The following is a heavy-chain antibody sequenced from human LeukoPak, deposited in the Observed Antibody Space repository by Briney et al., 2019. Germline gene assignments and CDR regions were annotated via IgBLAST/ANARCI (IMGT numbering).Heavy chain of an antibody. CDR3: ARFAGGPYYFDY. V-gene: IGHV3-30-3*01. CDR1: GFTFSSYA. D-gene: IGHD2-15*01. CDR2: ISYDGSNK. Sequence: GGSLRLSCAASGFTFSSYAMHWVRQAPGKGLEWVAVISYDGSNKYYADSVKGRFTISRDNSKNTLYLQMNSLRAEDTAVYYCARFAGGPYYFDYWGQGTLVTVSS. J-gene: IGHJ4*02.